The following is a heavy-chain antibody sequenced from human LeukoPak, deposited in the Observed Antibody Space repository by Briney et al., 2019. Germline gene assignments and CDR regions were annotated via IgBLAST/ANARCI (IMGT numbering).Heavy chain of an antibody. J-gene: IGHJ4*02. D-gene: IGHD3-9*01. CDR3: AKWGDYDILTGYYVPDF. CDR2: ITGSGDTT. Sequence: GGSLRLSCVASGFIFRNYAMSWVRQAPGEGLEWVSAITGSGDTTYYADSVKGRFTISRDNSKNTLYVEMNTLRAEDTAVYYCAKWGDYDILTGYYVPDFWGQGTLVTVSS. V-gene: IGHV3-23*01. CDR1: GFIFRNYA.